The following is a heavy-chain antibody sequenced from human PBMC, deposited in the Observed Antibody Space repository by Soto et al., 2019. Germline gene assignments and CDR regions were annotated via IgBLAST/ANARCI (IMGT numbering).Heavy chain of an antibody. V-gene: IGHV3-23*01. CDR1: GFTFSSYA. J-gene: IGHJ4*02. D-gene: IGHD5-18*01. Sequence: EVQLLESGGGLVQPGGSLRLSCAASGFTFSSYAMSWVRQAPGKGLEWVSAISGSGGSTYYADSVKGRFTISRDNSKNTLYLQMNSLRAEDTAVYYCAKDEEGFGYSYGLKDYWGQGTLVTVSS. CDR2: ISGSGGST. CDR3: AKDEEGFGYSYGLKDY.